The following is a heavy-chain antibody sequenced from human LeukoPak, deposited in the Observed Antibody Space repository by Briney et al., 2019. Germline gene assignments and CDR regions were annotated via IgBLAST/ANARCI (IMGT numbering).Heavy chain of an antibody. CDR1: GFTFSSYS. CDR3: ARDAFSYYYYYMDV. V-gene: IGHV3-21*01. CDR2: IIISSSYI. J-gene: IGHJ6*03. Sequence: GGSLRLSCAASGFTFSSYSMNWVRQAPGKGLEWVSSIIISSSYIYYADSVKGRFTISRDHAKNSLYLQMNSLRAEDTAVYCCARDAFSYYYYYMDVWDKGTTVTVSS.